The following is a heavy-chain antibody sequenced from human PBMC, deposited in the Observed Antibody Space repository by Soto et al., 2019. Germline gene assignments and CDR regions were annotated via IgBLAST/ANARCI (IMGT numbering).Heavy chain of an antibody. CDR2: IYHSGST. J-gene: IGHJ4*02. CDR3: ASVTIDYYESSGPINY. Sequence: PSETLSLTCAVSGGSISSSNWWSWVRQPPGTGLEWIGEIYHSGSTNYNPSLKGRVTISVDKSKNQFSLKLSSVTAADTAVYYCASVTIDYYESSGPINYWGQGTLVTVSS. CDR1: GGSISSSNW. D-gene: IGHD3-22*01. V-gene: IGHV4-4*02.